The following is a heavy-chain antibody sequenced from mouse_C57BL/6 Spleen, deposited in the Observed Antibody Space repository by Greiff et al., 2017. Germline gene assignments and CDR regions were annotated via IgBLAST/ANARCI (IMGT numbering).Heavy chain of an antibody. CDR2: ISNGGGST. J-gene: IGHJ4*01. V-gene: IGHV5-12*01. CDR3: ARKHFSPYAMGN. Sequence: EVKLEESGGGLVQPGGSLKLSCAAPGFTFSDYYMYWVRQTPEKRLEWVAYISNGGGSTCYPDSVKGRFIISRDYAKNTLSLQMSRLKSEDTAMYYCARKHFSPYAMGNWGQGASVTDTS. CDR1: GFTFSDYY.